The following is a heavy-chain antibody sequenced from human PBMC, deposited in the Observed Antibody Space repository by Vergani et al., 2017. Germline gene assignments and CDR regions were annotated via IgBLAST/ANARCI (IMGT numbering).Heavy chain of an antibody. D-gene: IGHD1-7*01. V-gene: IGHV1-18*01. CDR2: ISAYTGNT. Sequence: QVQLVQSGAEVKKPGASVKVSCKASGYTFTSYGISWVRQAPGQGLEWMGWISAYTGNTNYAQKLQGRVTMTTDTYTSTAYMELRSLRSDDTAVYYCARATTSYYYYYYMDVWGKGTTVTVSS. CDR3: ARATTSYYYYYYMDV. J-gene: IGHJ6*03. CDR1: GYTFTSYG.